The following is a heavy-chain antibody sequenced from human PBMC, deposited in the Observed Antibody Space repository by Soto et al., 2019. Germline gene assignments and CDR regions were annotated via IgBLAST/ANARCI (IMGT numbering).Heavy chain of an antibody. CDR3: ARGGNGYENWPPYYYYGMDV. CDR2: IKQDGGQT. Sequence: GSLRLSCAASGFTFDSYWMTWVRQAPGKGLEWVAYIKQDGGQTYYVDSVKGRFTISRDNAKTSLYLQMNSLRAEDTSVYFCARGGNGYENWPPYYYYGMDVWGQGTTVTVSS. J-gene: IGHJ6*02. V-gene: IGHV3-7*01. D-gene: IGHD5-12*01. CDR1: GFTFDSYW.